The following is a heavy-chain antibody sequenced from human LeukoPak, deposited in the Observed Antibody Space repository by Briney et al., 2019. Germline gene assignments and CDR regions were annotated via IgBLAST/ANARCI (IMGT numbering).Heavy chain of an antibody. CDR3: ARVSGWYILDY. CDR2: IYSGGST. Sequence: GGSLRLSCAASGFTVSSNYMSWVRQAPGKGLEWVSVIYSGGSTYYADSVKGRFTISRDNSKNTLYLQMNSLRAEDTAVYYCARVSGWYILDYWGQGTLATVSS. CDR1: GFTVSSNY. D-gene: IGHD6-19*01. V-gene: IGHV3-53*01. J-gene: IGHJ4*02.